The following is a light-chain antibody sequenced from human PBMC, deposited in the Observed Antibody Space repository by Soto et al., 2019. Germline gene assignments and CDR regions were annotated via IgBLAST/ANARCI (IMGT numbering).Light chain of an antibody. Sequence: QSVLTQPPSASGSPGQSVTISFAGTSGDIGHYNYVSWYQQHPGRAPKLIISQVTQRPSGVPDRFSGAKSGNTAYLTVSGLQAEYEDEYYCRSYTCGNNLWVFGGGTKVTVL. CDR1: SGDIGHYNY. V-gene: IGLV2-8*01. CDR2: QVT. J-gene: IGLJ3*02. CDR3: RSYTCGNNLWV.